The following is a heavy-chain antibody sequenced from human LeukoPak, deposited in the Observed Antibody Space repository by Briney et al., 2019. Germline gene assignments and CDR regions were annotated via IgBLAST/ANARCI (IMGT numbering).Heavy chain of an antibody. Sequence: PGGSLRLSCAASGFTFSSYWMSWVRQAPGKGLEWVANIKQDGSEKYYADSVKGRFTISRDNSKNTLYLQMNSLRAEDTAVYYCARAGITIFGVVIVRKVGYMDVWGKGTTVTVSS. J-gene: IGHJ6*03. V-gene: IGHV3-7*01. CDR2: IKQDGSEK. CDR3: ARAGITIFGVVIVRKVGYMDV. D-gene: IGHD3-3*01. CDR1: GFTFSSYW.